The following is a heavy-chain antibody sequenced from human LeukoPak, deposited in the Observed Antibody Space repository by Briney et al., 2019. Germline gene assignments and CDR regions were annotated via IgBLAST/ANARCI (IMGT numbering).Heavy chain of an antibody. D-gene: IGHD1-26*01. J-gene: IGHJ4*02. Sequence: GGSLRLSCAASGFTFSSYWMSWVRRAPGKGLEWVANIKQDGSEKYYVDSVKGRFTISRDNAKNSLYLQMNSLRAEDTAVYYCAREWHPGIVGADGLDYWGQGTLVPVSS. CDR1: GFTFSSYW. CDR3: AREWHPGIVGADGLDY. CDR2: IKQDGSEK. V-gene: IGHV3-7*01.